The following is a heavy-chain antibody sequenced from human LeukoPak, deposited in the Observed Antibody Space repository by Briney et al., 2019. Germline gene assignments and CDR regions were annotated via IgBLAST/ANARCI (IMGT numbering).Heavy chain of an antibody. CDR1: GFTFSSHA. J-gene: IGHJ6*04. CDR2: ISYDGSNK. D-gene: IGHD3-10*01. Sequence: PGRSLRLSCAASGFTFSSHAMHWVRQAPGKGLEWVAVISYDGSNKYYADSVKGRFTISRDNSKNTLYLQMNSLRAEDTAVYYCARGRVRGVIYTYYYGMDVWGKGTTVTVSS. V-gene: IGHV3-30*04. CDR3: ARGRVRGVIYTYYYGMDV.